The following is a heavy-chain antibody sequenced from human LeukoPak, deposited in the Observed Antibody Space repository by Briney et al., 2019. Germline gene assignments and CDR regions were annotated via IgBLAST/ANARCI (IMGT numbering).Heavy chain of an antibody. Sequence: GGSLRLSCAASGFSFGSYWMHWVRQDSGKGLVWVSHINDDGSSTSHADSVKGRFTISRDNADNTLYLQMNSLRVEDTAVYYCARGMRSFHNACNSWGQGTMITVSS. V-gene: IGHV3-74*01. D-gene: IGHD2/OR15-2a*01. J-gene: IGHJ3*01. CDR2: INDDGSST. CDR3: ARGMRSFHNACNS. CDR1: GFSFGSYW.